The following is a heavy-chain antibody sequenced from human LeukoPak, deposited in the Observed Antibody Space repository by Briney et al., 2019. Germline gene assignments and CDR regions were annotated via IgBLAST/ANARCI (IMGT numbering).Heavy chain of an antibody. Sequence: GGSLRLSCAASGFTFSSYEMNWVRQAPGKGLEWVSYISSSGSTIYYADSVKGRFTISRDNAKNSLYLQMNSLRAEDTALYYCARVRGSYTPYFDYWGQGTLVTVSS. CDR2: ISSSGSTI. V-gene: IGHV3-48*03. CDR1: GFTFSSYE. J-gene: IGHJ4*02. CDR3: ARVRGSYTPYFDY. D-gene: IGHD1-26*01.